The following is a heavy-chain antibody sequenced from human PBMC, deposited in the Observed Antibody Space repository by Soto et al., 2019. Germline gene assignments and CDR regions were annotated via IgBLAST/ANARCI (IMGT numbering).Heavy chain of an antibody. V-gene: IGHV4-59*02. Sequence: SETLSLTCTVSGKSVSTFYWSWIRQPPGKGLEWIGHAYYSGSTNYDPSLKSRVTISVDMSKNQVSLRLTSVTAADTAVYYCARGTDYTQIASYHYGMDVWGQGTSVTVSS. J-gene: IGHJ6*02. CDR2: AYYSGST. CDR3: ARGTDYTQIASYHYGMDV. CDR1: GKSVSTFY. D-gene: IGHD4-4*01.